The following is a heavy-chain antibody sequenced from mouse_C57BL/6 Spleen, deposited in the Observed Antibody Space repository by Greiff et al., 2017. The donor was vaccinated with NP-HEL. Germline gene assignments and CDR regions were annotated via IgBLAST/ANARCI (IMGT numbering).Heavy chain of an antibody. D-gene: IGHD2-3*01. Sequence: VQLQQPGAELVKPGASVKMSCKASGYTFTSYWITWVKQRPGQGLEWIGDIYPGSGSTNYNEKFKSKATLTVDTSSSTAYMQLSSLSSEDSAVYYCARCGTDGYYPFDYWGQGTTLTVSS. CDR2: IYPGSGST. V-gene: IGHV1-55*01. J-gene: IGHJ2*01. CDR3: ARCGTDGYYPFDY. CDR1: GYTFTSYW.